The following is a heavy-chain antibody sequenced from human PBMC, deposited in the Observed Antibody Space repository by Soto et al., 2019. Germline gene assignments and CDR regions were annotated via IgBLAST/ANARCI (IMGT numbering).Heavy chain of an antibody. J-gene: IGHJ5*02. D-gene: IGHD3-10*01. CDR2: ISYDGSNK. CDR3: AKRGFGDNWFDP. CDR1: GFTFSSYG. Sequence: QVQLVESGGGVVQPGRSLRLSCAASGFTFSSYGMHWVRQAPGKGLEWVAVISYDGSNKYYADSVKGRFTISRDNSKNTLYLQMNSLRAEDTAVYYCAKRGFGDNWFDPWGQGTLVTVSS. V-gene: IGHV3-30*18.